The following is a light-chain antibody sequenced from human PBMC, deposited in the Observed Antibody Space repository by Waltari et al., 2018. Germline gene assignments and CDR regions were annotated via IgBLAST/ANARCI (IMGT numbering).Light chain of an antibody. J-gene: IGLJ2*01. CDR2: RNT. CDR1: SSNIGSNY. V-gene: IGLV1-47*01. Sequence: QSVLTQPPSASGTPGQRVTISCSGSSSNIGSNYVYWYQQLPGTAPKLLIYRNTQRPSVVPDRFSGSKSGTSASLAISGLRSEDEADYYCAAWDDSLSGVVFGGGTKLTVL. CDR3: AAWDDSLSGVV.